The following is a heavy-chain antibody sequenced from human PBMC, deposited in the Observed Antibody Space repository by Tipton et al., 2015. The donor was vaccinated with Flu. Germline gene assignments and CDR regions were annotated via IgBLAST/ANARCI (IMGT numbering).Heavy chain of an antibody. J-gene: IGHJ4*02. CDR2: INANSGGT. V-gene: IGHV1-2*06. CDR3: VRDIFSLEDF. D-gene: IGHD3/OR15-3a*01. Sequence: QVQLVQSGAEMKKPGASVKVSCKASVYTFTGYYMHWVRQAPGRGLEWMGRINANSGGTNYAQKFQGRVTMTRDTSISTAYMELSSLRSDDTAVYYCVRDIFSLEDFWGQGSLVSVSS. CDR1: VYTFTGYY.